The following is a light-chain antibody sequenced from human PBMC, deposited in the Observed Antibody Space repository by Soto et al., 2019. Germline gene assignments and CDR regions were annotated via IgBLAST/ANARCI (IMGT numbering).Light chain of an antibody. CDR1: SPNIGSNY. Sequence: QSLLTQPPSASGTPGQRVTISCSGSSPNIGSNYVYWYQQLPGTAPKLLIYRNNQRPSGVPDRFSGSKSGTSASLAISGLRSEDEADYYCAAWDDRLSGYVFGTGTKVTVL. CDR2: RNN. V-gene: IGLV1-47*01. J-gene: IGLJ1*01. CDR3: AAWDDRLSGYV.